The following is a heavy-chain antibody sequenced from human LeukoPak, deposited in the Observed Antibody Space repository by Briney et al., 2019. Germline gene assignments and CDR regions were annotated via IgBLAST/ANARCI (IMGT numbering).Heavy chain of an antibody. Sequence: GESLKISCRGSGYTFTNYWIGWVRQTPGKGLEWMGIIWPEDSDTRYSPSFRGQITFSADRSLTTAYMQWSSLMASDTAMYYCVSSSQGLVQFNYWGQGTLVTVSS. D-gene: IGHD6-19*01. CDR3: VSSSQGLVQFNY. J-gene: IGHJ4*02. CDR2: IWPEDSDT. V-gene: IGHV5-51*01. CDR1: GYTFTNYW.